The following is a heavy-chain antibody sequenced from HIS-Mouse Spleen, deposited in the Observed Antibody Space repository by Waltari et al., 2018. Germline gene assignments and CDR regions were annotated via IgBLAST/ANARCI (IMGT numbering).Heavy chain of an antibody. J-gene: IGHJ2*01. CDR1: GCSISSSSYY. V-gene: IGHV4-39*07. D-gene: IGHD6-13*01. CDR3: AREIPYSSSWYDWYFDL. CDR2: IYYSGST. Sequence: QLQLQESGPGLVKPSETLSLTCPVSGCSISSSSYYCGWIRQPPGKGLEWIGSIYYSGSTYYNPSLKSRVTISVDTSKNQFSLKLSSVTAADTAVYYCAREIPYSSSWYDWYFDLWGRGTLVTVSS.